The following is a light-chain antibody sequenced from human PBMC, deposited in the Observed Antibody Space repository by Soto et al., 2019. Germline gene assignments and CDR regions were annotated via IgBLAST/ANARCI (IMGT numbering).Light chain of an antibody. J-gene: IGKJ4*01. V-gene: IGKV3-15*01. CDR3: QQYNYWPVS. CDR1: QSVDNSH. Sequence: ETVLTQSPGTLYFSPGERATLSCRASQSVDNSHVAWYQQRRGLPPRLLIYGASTRATGIPARFSGSGSGTEFTLTISSLQSEDFAVYYCQQYNYWPVSFGGGTKVDIK. CDR2: GAS.